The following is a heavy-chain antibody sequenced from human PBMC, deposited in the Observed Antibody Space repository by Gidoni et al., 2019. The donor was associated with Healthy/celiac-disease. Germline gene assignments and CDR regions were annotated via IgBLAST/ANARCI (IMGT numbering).Heavy chain of an antibody. Sequence: STYYNPSLKSRVTISVDTSKNQFSLKLSSVTAADTAVYYCASFYDYVWGSYRPNWFDPWGQGTLVTVSS. CDR3: ASFYDYVWGSYRPNWFDP. D-gene: IGHD3-16*02. J-gene: IGHJ5*02. CDR2: ST. V-gene: IGHV4-39*01.